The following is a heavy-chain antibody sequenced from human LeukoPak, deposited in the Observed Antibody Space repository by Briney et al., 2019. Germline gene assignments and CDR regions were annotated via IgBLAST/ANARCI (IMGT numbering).Heavy chain of an antibody. V-gene: IGHV1-46*01. CDR2: INPSGGSA. CDR1: GYTFTSYY. Sequence: ASVKVSCKASGYTFTSYYMHWVRQAPGQGLEWMGIINPSGGSASYAQKFQGRVTITADKSTSTAYMELSSLRSEDTAVYYCASPNCSGGSCYSDYWGQGTLVTVSS. CDR3: ASPNCSGGSCYSDY. J-gene: IGHJ4*02. D-gene: IGHD2-15*01.